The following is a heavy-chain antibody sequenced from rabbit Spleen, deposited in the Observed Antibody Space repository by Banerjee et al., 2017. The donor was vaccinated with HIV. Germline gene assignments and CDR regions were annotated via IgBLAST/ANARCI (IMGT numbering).Heavy chain of an antibody. CDR2: IAGSSSGFT. V-gene: IGHV1S45*01. D-gene: IGHD1-1*01. J-gene: IGHJ4*01. CDR1: GFRFSFNNDYV. Sequence: QEQLVESGGGLVRPGASLTLTCKASGFRFSFNNDYVMCWVRQAPGKGLEWISCIAGSSSGFTYSATWAKGRFTISKTSSTTVTLQMTSLTAADTATYFCARDLTDVIGWNFGWWGPGTLVTVS. CDR3: ARDLTDVIGWNFGW.